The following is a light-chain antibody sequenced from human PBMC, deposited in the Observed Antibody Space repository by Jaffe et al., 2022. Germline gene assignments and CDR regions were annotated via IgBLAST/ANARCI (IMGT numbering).Light chain of an antibody. V-gene: IGLV1-47*01. Sequence: QSVLTQPPSASGTPGQRVTISCSGSSSNIGSHYIYWYQQLPGTAPKLLIYRNNERPSGVPDRFSGSKSGTSASLAISGLGSEDEADYYCAAWDDSLSGWVFGGGTKLTVL. CDR3: AAWDDSLSGWV. CDR1: SSNIGSHY. J-gene: IGLJ3*02. CDR2: RNN.